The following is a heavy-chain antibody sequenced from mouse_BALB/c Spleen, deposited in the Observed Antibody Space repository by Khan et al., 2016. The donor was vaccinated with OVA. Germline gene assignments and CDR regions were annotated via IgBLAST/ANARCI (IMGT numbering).Heavy chain of an antibody. V-gene: IGHV5-9-3*01. J-gene: IGHJ3*01. CDR2: ISSGGDYT. D-gene: IGHD1-1*01. CDR1: GFTFSTYA. CDR3: ARHNYGPFAY. Sequence: EVELVESGGGLVKPGGPLKLSCAASGFTFSTYAMSWVRQTPEKRLEWLATISSGGDYTYYLGSVKGRFTISRDNAKTPYLQMSSLRSEDTAMYYCARHNYGPFAYWGQGTLVTVSA.